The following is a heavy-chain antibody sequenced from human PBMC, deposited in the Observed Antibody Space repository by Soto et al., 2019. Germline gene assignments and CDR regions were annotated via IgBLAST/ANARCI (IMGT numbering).Heavy chain of an antibody. J-gene: IGHJ4*02. CDR2: ISAYNGNT. V-gene: IGHV1-18*01. CDR3: ASGVLRYFDWLWGDYFDY. D-gene: IGHD3-9*01. CDR1: GYTFTSYG. Sequence: QVQLVQSGAEVKKPGASVKVSCKASGYTFTSYGISWVRQAPGQGLEWMGWISAYNGNTNYAQKLKGRFTMTTDTSTSTAYMELRSLRSDDTAVYYCASGVLRYFDWLWGDYFDYWGQGTLVTVSS.